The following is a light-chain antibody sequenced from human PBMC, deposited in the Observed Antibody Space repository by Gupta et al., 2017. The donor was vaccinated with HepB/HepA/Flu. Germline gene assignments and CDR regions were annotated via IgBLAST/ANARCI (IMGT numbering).Light chain of an antibody. Sequence: QSLLPQSASASGPPGQSLTTSCPRTSSDVGGYNYVSWYQQHPGKAPKFMIYDVSSRPSGVSNRFSGSKSGNTASLTISGPQAEDEVDYYCSSYTSSGTYLVFGGGTKLTVL. V-gene: IGLV2-14*03. CDR3: SSYTSSGTYLV. CDR2: DVS. CDR1: SSDVGGYNY. J-gene: IGLJ2*01.